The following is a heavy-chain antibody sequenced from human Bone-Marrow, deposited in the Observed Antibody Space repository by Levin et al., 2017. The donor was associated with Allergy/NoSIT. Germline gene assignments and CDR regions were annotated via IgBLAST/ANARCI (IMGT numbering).Heavy chain of an antibody. CDR3: ARSLSGDYLDY. CDR1: GYTFTNYG. Sequence: ASVKVSCKASGYTFTNYGVSWVRQAPGQGLEWMGWINTYNGNTNYVQKLQGRVTMTTDTSTTTAFMELRTLRSDDTAVYYCARSLSGDYLDYWGQGTLGTVSS. CDR2: INTYNGNT. J-gene: IGHJ4*02. D-gene: IGHD3-3*01. V-gene: IGHV1-18*01.